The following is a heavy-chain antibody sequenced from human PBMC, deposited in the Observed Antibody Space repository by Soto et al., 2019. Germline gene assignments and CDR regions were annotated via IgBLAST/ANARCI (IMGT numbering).Heavy chain of an antibody. CDR3: ARDPTRYIAVAGTSWFDP. J-gene: IGHJ5*02. V-gene: IGHV1-46*01. D-gene: IGHD6-19*01. Sequence: ASVKVSCKASGYTFTSYYMHWVRQAPGQGLEWMGIINPSGGSTSYAQKFQGRVTMTTDTSTSTAYMELRSLRSDDTAVYYCARDPTRYIAVAGTSWFDPWGQGTLVTVSS. CDR2: INPSGGST. CDR1: GYTFTSYY.